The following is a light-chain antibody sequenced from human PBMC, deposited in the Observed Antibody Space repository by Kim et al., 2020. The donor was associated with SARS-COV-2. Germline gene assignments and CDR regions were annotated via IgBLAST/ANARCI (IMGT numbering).Light chain of an antibody. CDR3: QAWDSSTAV. CDR1: KLENKY. Sequence: SYELTQPPSVSVSPGQTASITCSGDKLENKYVCWYQQKPGQSPVLVIYEDSKRPSGIPERISGSNSGNTATLTISGTQAMDEADYYCQAWDSSTAVFGGGTKLTVL. J-gene: IGLJ2*01. V-gene: IGLV3-1*01. CDR2: EDS.